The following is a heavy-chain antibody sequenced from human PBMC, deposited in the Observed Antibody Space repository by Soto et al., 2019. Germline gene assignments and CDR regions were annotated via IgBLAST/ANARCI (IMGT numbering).Heavy chain of an antibody. V-gene: IGHV3-33*01. CDR2: IWYDGSNK. J-gene: IGHJ6*02. CDR1: GFTFSSYG. Sequence: GGSLRLSCAASGFTFSSYGMHWVRQAPGKGLEWVAVIWYDGSNKYYADSVKGRFTISRDDSKNTLYLQMNSLRAEDTAVYYCARPLGVITLSMDVWGQGTTVTVSS. CDR3: ARPLGVITLSMDV. D-gene: IGHD3-22*01.